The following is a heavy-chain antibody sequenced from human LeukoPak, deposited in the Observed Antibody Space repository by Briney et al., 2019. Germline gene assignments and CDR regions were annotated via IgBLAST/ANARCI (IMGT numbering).Heavy chain of an antibody. Sequence: GGSLRLSCAASGFTFSSYSMNWVRQAPGKGLGWVSSISSSSYIYYADSVKGRFTISRDNAKNSLYLQMNSLRAEDTAVYYCARDPKGPDDYVPDYWGQGTLVTVSS. CDR3: ARDPKGPDDYVPDY. CDR2: ISSSSYI. D-gene: IGHD4-17*01. V-gene: IGHV3-21*01. J-gene: IGHJ4*02. CDR1: GFTFSSYS.